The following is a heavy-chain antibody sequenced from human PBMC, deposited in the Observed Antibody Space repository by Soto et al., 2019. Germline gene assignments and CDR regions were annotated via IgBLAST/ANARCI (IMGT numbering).Heavy chain of an antibody. V-gene: IGHV3-9*01. D-gene: IGHD1-26*01. CDR2: IDWNSGSI. CDR3: AKGIRGSYPDSSFAY. Sequence: PGGSLRLSCAASGFTFDDYAMHWVRRAPGKGLEWVSGIDWNSGSIGYADSVRGRFTTSRDNAKNSLYLRMNSLRAEDTAFYYCAKGIRGSYPDSSFAYWGRGTLVTVSS. J-gene: IGHJ4*02. CDR1: GFTFDDYA.